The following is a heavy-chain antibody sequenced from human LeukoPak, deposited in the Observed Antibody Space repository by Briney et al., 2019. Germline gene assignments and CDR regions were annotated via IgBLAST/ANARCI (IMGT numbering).Heavy chain of an antibody. CDR3: ARGTSSTGWIDY. CDR1: GYTFIDYY. Sequence: ASVKVSCKASGYTFIDYYMHWVRPAPGQGLEWMGWINLNSGGTDYAQKFQGRVTVTRDTSISTAYMELSRLTSDDTALYYCARGTSSTGWIDYWGQGTLVTVSS. J-gene: IGHJ4*02. V-gene: IGHV1-2*02. CDR2: INLNSGGT. D-gene: IGHD6-19*01.